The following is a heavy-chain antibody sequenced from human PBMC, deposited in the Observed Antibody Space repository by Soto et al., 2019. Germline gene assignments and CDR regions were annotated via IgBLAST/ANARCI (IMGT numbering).Heavy chain of an antibody. CDR2: INHSGST. CDR1: GGSFSGYY. CDR3: SEGYYDSSSKYDY. V-gene: IGHV4-34*03. J-gene: IGHJ4*02. D-gene: IGHD3-22*01. Sequence: SETLSLTCAVYGGSFSGYYWSWIRQPPGKGLEWIGEINHSGSTNYNPSLKSRVTISVDNSKNTLYLQMNSLRAEDTAVYYCSEGYYDSSSKYDYWGQGTLVTVS.